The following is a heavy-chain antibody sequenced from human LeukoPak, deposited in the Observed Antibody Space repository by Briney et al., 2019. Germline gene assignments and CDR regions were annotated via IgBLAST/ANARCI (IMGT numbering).Heavy chain of an antibody. J-gene: IGHJ4*02. CDR2: MSPKSGET. D-gene: IGHD6-19*01. Sequence: ASVKVSCTTSGYTFTGHYMHWVRQAPGQGLEWMGSMSPKSGETKYAQKLQGRVTLTRDTYINTAYMQLGRLTSDDTAVYYCTSCLMSVAGPDLDYWGQGTLVTVSS. CDR1: GYTFTGHY. CDR3: TSCLMSVAGPDLDY. V-gene: IGHV1-2*02.